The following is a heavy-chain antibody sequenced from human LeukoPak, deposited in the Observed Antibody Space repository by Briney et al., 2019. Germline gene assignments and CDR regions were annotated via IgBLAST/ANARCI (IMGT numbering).Heavy chain of an antibody. D-gene: IGHD3-16*02. CDR1: GFTFSSYW. Sequence: PGGSLRLSCAASGFTFSSYWMHWVRQAPGKGLVWVSRINSDGSSTSYADSVKGRFTISRDNAKNSLYLQMNSLRAEDTAVYYCASDFEFGGVIVKGYWGQGTLVTVSS. CDR3: ASDFEFGGVIVKGY. CDR2: INSDGSST. V-gene: IGHV3-74*01. J-gene: IGHJ4*02.